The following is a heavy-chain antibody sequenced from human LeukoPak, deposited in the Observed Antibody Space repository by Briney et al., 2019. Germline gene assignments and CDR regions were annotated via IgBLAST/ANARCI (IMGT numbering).Heavy chain of an antibody. CDR3: AREASVCSGGSCYLPPTRYYYYYMDV. Sequence: PSETLSLTCTVSGGSISTYNYYWSWIRQPAGKRLEWIGRIYGTGRSNYTPSLKSRVTMSVDTSKNQFSLKLSSVTAADTAVYYCAREASVCSGGSCYLPPTRYYYYYMDVWGKGTTVTVSS. J-gene: IGHJ6*03. CDR1: GGSISTYNYY. CDR2: IYGTGRS. D-gene: IGHD2-15*01. V-gene: IGHV4-61*02.